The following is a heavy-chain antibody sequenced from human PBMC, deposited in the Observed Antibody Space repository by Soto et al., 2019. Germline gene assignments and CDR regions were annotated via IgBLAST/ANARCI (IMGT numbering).Heavy chain of an antibody. J-gene: IGHJ4*02. CDR1: GYTFTSYA. Sequence: ASVKVSCKASGYTFTSYAMHWVRQAPGQRLEWMGWIIAGNGNTNYAQKFQGRVTITTDESTSTAYMELSSLRSEDTAVYYCARGGRVATISWYYSLDYWGQGTLVTVSS. CDR3: ARGGRVATISWYYSLDY. D-gene: IGHD5-12*01. CDR2: IIAGNGNT. V-gene: IGHV1-3*01.